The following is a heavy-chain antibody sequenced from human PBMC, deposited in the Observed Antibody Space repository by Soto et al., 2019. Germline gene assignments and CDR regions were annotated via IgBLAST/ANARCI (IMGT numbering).Heavy chain of an antibody. CDR3: ARKGSHYYDSSGYQSSFDY. CDR1: GGTFSSYA. V-gene: IGHV1-69*06. J-gene: IGHJ4*02. Sequence: SVKVSCKASGGTFSSYAISWVRQAPGQGLEWMGGIIPIFGTANYAQKFQGRVTITADKSTSTAYMELSSLRSEDTAVYYCARKGSHYYDSSGYQSSFDYWGQGTLVTVSS. CDR2: IIPIFGTA. D-gene: IGHD3-22*01.